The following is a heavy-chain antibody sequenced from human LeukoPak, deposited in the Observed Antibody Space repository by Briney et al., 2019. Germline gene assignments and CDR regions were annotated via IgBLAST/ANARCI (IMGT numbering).Heavy chain of an antibody. CDR1: GFIFSQYS. Sequence: GGSLRLSCAASGFIFSQYSMNWVRQAPGKGLGWVSVISGNGGNTYYADSVKGRFTISRDNSKNTLHLQMNSLRAEDTAIYYCAKALSFVTHFDYWGQGTLVTVSS. CDR2: ISGNGGNT. V-gene: IGHV3-23*01. D-gene: IGHD3-10*01. CDR3: AKALSFVTHFDY. J-gene: IGHJ4*02.